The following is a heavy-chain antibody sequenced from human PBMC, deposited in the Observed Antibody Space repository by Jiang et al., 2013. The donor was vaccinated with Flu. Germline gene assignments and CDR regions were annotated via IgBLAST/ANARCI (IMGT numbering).Heavy chain of an antibody. D-gene: IGHD5-12*01. CDR3: ARDHPTGGYDFYYYYGMDV. CDR2: ISGYNGNT. CDR1: GYIFTSYG. Sequence: QVQLVQSGAEVKKPGASVKVSCKASGYIFTSYGISWVRQAPGQGLEWMGWISGYNGNTNYAQKVQGRVTMTTDTSTSTAYMELRSLRSDDTAVYYCARDHPTGGYDFYYYYGMDVVGTKGPRSPSP. J-gene: IGHJ6*04. V-gene: IGHV1-18*01.